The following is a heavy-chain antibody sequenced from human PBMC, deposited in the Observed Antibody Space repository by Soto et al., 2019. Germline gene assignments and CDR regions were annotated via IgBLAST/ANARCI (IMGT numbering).Heavy chain of an antibody. CDR3: ARLRRGYSYGHYYYYGMDV. CDR2: INHSGST. V-gene: IGHV4-34*01. D-gene: IGHD5-18*01. J-gene: IGHJ6*02. Sequence: SETLSLTCAVYGGSFSGYYWSWIRQPPGKGLEWIGEINHSGSTNYNPSLKSRVTISVDTSKNQFSLKLSSVTAADTAVYYCARLRRGYSYGHYYYYGMDVWGQGTTVTVSS. CDR1: GGSFSGYY.